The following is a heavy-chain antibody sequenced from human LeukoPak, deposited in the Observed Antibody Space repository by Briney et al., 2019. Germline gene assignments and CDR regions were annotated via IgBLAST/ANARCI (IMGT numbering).Heavy chain of an antibody. CDR1: GYTFTSYG. Sequence: ASVKVSCKASGYTFTSYGISWVRQAPGQGLEWMGWISAYNGNTNYAQKLQGRVTMTTDTSTSTAYVELRSLRSDDTAVYYCARPDYYDSSGYLNYWGQGTLVTVSS. CDR3: ARPDYYDSSGYLNY. CDR2: ISAYNGNT. V-gene: IGHV1-18*01. J-gene: IGHJ4*02. D-gene: IGHD3-22*01.